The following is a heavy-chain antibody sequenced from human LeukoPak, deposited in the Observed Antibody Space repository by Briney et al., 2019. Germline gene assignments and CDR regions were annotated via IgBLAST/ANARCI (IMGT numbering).Heavy chain of an antibody. J-gene: IGHJ4*02. Sequence: ASVKVSCKASGYTFTSYYMHWVRQAPGQGLEWMGWINPNSGGTNYAQKFQGRVTMTRDTSISTAYMELSRLRSDDTAVYYCARVSGARLGTTGTTSGRRFDYWGQGTLVTVSS. CDR3: ARVSGARLGTTGTTSGRRFDY. V-gene: IGHV1-2*02. D-gene: IGHD1-1*01. CDR2: INPNSGGT. CDR1: GYTFTSYY.